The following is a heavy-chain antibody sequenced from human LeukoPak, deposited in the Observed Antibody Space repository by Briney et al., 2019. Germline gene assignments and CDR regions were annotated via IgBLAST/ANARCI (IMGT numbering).Heavy chain of an antibody. D-gene: IGHD1-1*01. CDR3: ARHLITGTTYRQGFDI. V-gene: IGHV4-59*08. J-gene: IGHJ3*02. CDR2: VFYTGNT. CDR1: GGSISSYY. Sequence: SETLSLTCTVSGGSISSYYWSWIRQPPGKGLEWIGYVFYTGNTNYNPSLKSRVTISVDTSKNQFSLKLSSVTAADTAVYHCARHLITGTTYRQGFDIWGQGTMVTVSS.